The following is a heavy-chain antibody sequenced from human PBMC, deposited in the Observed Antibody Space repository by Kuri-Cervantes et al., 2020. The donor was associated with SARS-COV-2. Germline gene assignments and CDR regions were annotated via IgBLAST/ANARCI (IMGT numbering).Heavy chain of an antibody. V-gene: IGHV4-34*01. Sequence: SETLSLTCAVFGGSFSAYYWNWIRQLPGKGLECIGEINHSGSTNYNPSLNSRVTISIDTSKNQFSLKLSSVTAADTAVYYCAYSSSWYLSLDYWGQGTLVTVSS. J-gene: IGHJ4*02. CDR1: GGSFSAYY. D-gene: IGHD6-13*01. CDR3: AYSSSWYLSLDY. CDR2: INHSGST.